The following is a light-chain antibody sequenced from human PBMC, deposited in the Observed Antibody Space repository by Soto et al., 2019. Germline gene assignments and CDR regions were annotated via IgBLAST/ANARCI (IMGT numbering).Light chain of an antibody. CDR1: NIGSKH. J-gene: IGLJ1*01. CDR2: VDS. Sequence: SYELTQPPSVSVAPGQTARITCGGDNIGSKHVHWYQQKPGQGPVLVVYVDSDRPSGIPERFSGSNSGNTATLTISRVEAGDEAAYYCQVWDSSNDQYVFGTGTKLTVL. CDR3: QVWDSSNDQYV. V-gene: IGLV3-21*02.